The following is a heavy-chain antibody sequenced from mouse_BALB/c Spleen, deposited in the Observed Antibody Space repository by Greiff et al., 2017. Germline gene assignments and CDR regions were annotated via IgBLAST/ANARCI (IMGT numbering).Heavy chain of an antibody. CDR1: GFTFSSYA. Sequence: EVQLVESGGGLVKPGGSLKLSCAASGFTFSSYAMSWVRQSPEKRLEWVAEISSGGSYTYYPDTVTGRFTISRDNAKNTLYLEMSSLRSEDTAMYYCAKNYDYDGYAMDYWGQGTSVTVSS. J-gene: IGHJ4*01. V-gene: IGHV5-9-4*01. D-gene: IGHD2-4*01. CDR3: AKNYDYDGYAMDY. CDR2: ISSGGSYT.